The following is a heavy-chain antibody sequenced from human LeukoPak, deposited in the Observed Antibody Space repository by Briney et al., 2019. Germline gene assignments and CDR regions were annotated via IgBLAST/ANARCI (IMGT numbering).Heavy chain of an antibody. V-gene: IGHV3-23*01. CDR1: GFTFSSYA. Sequence: GGSLRLSCAASGFTFSSYAMSWVRQAPGKGLEWVSAISGSGGSTYYADSVKGRFTISRDNSKNTLYLQMNSLRAEDTAVYYCAKGKAMVRGVITPAALDYWGQGTLVTVSS. CDR3: AKGKAMVRGVITPAALDY. J-gene: IGHJ4*02. CDR2: ISGSGGST. D-gene: IGHD3-10*01.